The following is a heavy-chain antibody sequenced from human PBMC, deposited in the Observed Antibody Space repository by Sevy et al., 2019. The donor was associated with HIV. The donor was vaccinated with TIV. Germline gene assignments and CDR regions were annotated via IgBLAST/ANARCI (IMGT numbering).Heavy chain of an antibody. CDR3: ARDPRHYDFWSGSYYFDY. J-gene: IGHJ4*02. D-gene: IGHD3-3*01. CDR1: GFTFSTYA. V-gene: IGHV3-23*01. Sequence: GGSLRLSCAASGFTFSTYAMSWVRQAPGKGLEWVSVISASGGDTFYADSVKGRFTISRDNSKNILYLQMNSLRAEDPAVFYCARDPRHYDFWSGSYYFDYWGQGTLVTVSS. CDR2: ISASGGDT.